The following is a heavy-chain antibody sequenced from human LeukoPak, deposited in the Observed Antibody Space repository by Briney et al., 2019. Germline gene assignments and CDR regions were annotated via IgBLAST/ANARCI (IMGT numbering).Heavy chain of an antibody. Sequence: ASVKVSCKASGYTFTGYYMHWVRQAPGQGLEWMGWINPNSGGTNYAQKFQGRVTMTRDTSISTAYMELSRLRSDDTAVYYCARDQPYYYGSGSSSHSDYWGQGTQVTVSS. CDR3: ARDQPYYYGSGSSSHSDY. CDR1: GYTFTGYY. V-gene: IGHV1-2*02. J-gene: IGHJ4*02. CDR2: INPNSGGT. D-gene: IGHD3-10*01.